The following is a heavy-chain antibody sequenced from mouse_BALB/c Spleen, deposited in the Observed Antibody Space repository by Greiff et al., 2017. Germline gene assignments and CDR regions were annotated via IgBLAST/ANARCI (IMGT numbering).Heavy chain of an antibody. V-gene: IGHV1S56*01. CDR1: GYTFTSYY. Sequence: VKLQQSGPELVKPGASVRISCKASGYTFTSYYIHWVKQRPGQGLEWIGWIYPGNVNTKYNEKFKGKATLTADKSSSTAYMQLSSLTSEDSAVYFCARRDYYGSRPFDYWGQGTTLTVSS. J-gene: IGHJ2*01. CDR2: IYPGNVNT. CDR3: ARRDYYGSRPFDY. D-gene: IGHD1-1*01.